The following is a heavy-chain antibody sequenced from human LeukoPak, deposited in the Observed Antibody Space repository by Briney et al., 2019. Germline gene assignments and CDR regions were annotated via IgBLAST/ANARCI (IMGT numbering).Heavy chain of an antibody. CDR3: ARDRYYYYSSSYDY. J-gene: IGHJ4*02. V-gene: IGHV1-3*01. Sequence: ASVKDSCKASGFTFSSYAIHWVRQAPGQRLEWMGWINVGNGNTKLSQQFQGRVTMTRDTSASTAYMELSSLRSEDTAVYYCARDRYYYYSSSYDYWGQGTLVTVSS. CDR1: GFTFSSYA. CDR2: INVGNGNT. D-gene: IGHD3-22*01.